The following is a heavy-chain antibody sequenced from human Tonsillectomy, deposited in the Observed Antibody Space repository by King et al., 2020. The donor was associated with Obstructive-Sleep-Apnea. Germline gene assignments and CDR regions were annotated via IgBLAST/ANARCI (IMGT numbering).Heavy chain of an antibody. CDR3: ARDGANYQLEYYGMDV. V-gene: IGHV3-53*04. J-gene: IGHJ6*02. CDR1: GFTVSSNY. Sequence: VQLVESGGGLVQPGGSLRLSFAAFGFTVSSNYMSWVRQAPGKGLGWVSVIYSGGSTYYADPVKGRFTTARHNYKNTLYLQMNSLRAEDTAVYYCARDGANYQLEYYGMDVWGQGTTVTVSS. CDR2: IYSGGST. D-gene: IGHD2-2*01.